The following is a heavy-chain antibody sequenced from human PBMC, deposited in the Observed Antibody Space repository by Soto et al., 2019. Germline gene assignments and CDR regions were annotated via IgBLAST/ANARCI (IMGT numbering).Heavy chain of an antibody. CDR2: VYHSGST. V-gene: IGHV4-59*08. CDR3: ARHSGYSGSYVMDV. Sequence: QVQLQGSGPGLVKPSETLSLTCSVSGGSISSSSWSWIRQPPGKGLEWIGYVYHSGSTTYNPSLKRRVTISVDMSKNQFSLKLSSVTAADTAVYYCARHSGYSGSYVMDVWGQGTTVTVSS. D-gene: IGHD5-12*01. J-gene: IGHJ6*02. CDR1: GGSISSSS.